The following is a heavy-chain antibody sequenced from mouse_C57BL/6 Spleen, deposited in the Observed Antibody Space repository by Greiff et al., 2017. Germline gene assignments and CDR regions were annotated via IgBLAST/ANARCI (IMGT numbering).Heavy chain of an antibody. Sequence: QVQLKQPGAELVMPGASVKLSCKASGYTFTSYWMHWVKQRPGQGLEWIGEIDPSDSYTNYNQKFKGKSTLTVDKSSSTAYMQLSSLTSEDSAVYYCARYHDYDRYFDYWGQGTTLTVSS. CDR3: ARYHDYDRYFDY. CDR2: IDPSDSYT. CDR1: GYTFTSYW. V-gene: IGHV1-69*01. J-gene: IGHJ2*01. D-gene: IGHD2-4*01.